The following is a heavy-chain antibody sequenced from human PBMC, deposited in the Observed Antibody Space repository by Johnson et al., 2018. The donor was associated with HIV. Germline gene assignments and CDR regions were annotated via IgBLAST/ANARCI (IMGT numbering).Heavy chain of an antibody. V-gene: IGHV3-30*04. J-gene: IGHJ3*02. CDR2: ISSDGSDK. CDR1: GFFFSNYA. CDR3: AKDWVYYSTPHAFDI. Sequence: QVHLVESGGGVVQPGRSLRLSCAASGFFFSNYAMHWVRQAPGKGLEWVAVISSDGSDKSYTDSVKGRFTISRDNSKNTLYLQMNSLRAEDTAVYYCAKDWVYYSTPHAFDIWGQGTMVTVSS. D-gene: IGHD3-10*01.